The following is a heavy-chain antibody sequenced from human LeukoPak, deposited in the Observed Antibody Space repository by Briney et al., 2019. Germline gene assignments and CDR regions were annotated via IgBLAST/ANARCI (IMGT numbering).Heavy chain of an antibody. D-gene: IGHD6-13*01. J-gene: IGHJ5*02. CDR2: IYYSGST. CDR3: ARLSGYSSLFDP. Sequence: SETPSLTCTVSGGSISSYYWSWIRQPPGKGLEWIGYIYYSGSTNYNPSLKSRVTISVDTSKNQFSLKLSSVTAADTAVYYCARLSGYSSLFDPWGQGTLVTVSS. V-gene: IGHV4-59*01. CDR1: GGSISSYY.